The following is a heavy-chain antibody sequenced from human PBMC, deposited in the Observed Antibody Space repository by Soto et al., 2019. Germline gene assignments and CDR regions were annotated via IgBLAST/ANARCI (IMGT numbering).Heavy chain of an antibody. Sequence: QITLKESGPTLVKPTQTLTLTCTFSGFSLSTSGVGVGWIRQPPGKALEWLALIYWDDDKRYSPSLKSRLTIAKDPPKNLVVLTMTNMDPVDTATYYCAHRRSTYYYDSTFDPWGQGTLVTVSS. V-gene: IGHV2-5*02. D-gene: IGHD3-22*01. J-gene: IGHJ5*02. CDR3: AHRRSTYYYDSTFDP. CDR1: GFSLSTSGVG. CDR2: IYWDDDK.